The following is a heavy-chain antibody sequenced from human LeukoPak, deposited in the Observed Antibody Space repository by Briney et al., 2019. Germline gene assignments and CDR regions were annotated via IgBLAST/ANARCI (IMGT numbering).Heavy chain of an antibody. CDR2: ISSSSSYI. Sequence: GGSLRLSCAASGFTFSSYSMNWVRQAPGKGLEWVSSISSSSSYIYHADSVKGRLTISRDNAKNSLYLQMNSLRAEDTAVYYCARTYYYGSGSYFCYMDVWGKGTTVTVSS. CDR1: GFTFSSYS. V-gene: IGHV3-21*01. CDR3: ARTYYYGSGSYFCYMDV. D-gene: IGHD3-10*01. J-gene: IGHJ6*03.